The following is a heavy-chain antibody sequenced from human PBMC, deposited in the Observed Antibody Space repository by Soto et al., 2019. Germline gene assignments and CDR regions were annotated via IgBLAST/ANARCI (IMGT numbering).Heavy chain of an antibody. CDR1: GGSISSSSYY. V-gene: IGHV4-39*01. CDR3: ARHEDDRDYDILTGYYGGLPMDV. CDR2: IYYSGST. Sequence: SETLSLTCTVSGGSISSSSYYWGWIRQPPGKGLEWIGSIYYSGSTYYNPSLKSRVTISVDTSKNQFSLKLSSVTAADTAVYYCARHEDDRDYDILTGYYGGLPMDVWGKGTTVTVSS. D-gene: IGHD3-9*01. J-gene: IGHJ6*03.